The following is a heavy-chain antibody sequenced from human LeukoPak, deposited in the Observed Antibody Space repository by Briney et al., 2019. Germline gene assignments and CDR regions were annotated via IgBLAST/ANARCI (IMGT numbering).Heavy chain of an antibody. CDR3: ARAGGLFCTSTSCHNYFDP. Sequence: SETLSLTCAVSDYSISSAYYWAWVRQPPGKGLEWIGNIFHSGNTYYSPSLTSRVTISIDTSRNQFSLRLDSVTAADTAVYYCARAGGLFCTSTSCHNYFDPWGQGTLVTVSS. CDR2: IFHSGNT. V-gene: IGHV4-38-2*01. J-gene: IGHJ5*02. D-gene: IGHD2-2*01. CDR1: DYSISSAYY.